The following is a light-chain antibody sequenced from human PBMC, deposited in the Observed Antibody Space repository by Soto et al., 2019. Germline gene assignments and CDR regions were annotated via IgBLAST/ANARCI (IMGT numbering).Light chain of an antibody. CDR2: KAT. J-gene: IGKJ4*01. V-gene: IGKV1-5*03. Sequence: IQMTQSPSTLSAFVGDRVIITCRASQSLNGWLAWYQQKPGKAPKLLIRKATSLESGVPSRFSGSGSGTQFTLTISSLQPDDSATYHCQHYNGYPITFGGGPKVDIK. CDR1: QSLNGW. CDR3: QHYNGYPIT.